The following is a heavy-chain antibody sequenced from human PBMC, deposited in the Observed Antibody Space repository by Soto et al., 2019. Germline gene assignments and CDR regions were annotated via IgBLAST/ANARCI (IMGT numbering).Heavy chain of an antibody. V-gene: IGHV3-23*01. J-gene: IGHJ4*02. D-gene: IGHD2-8*01. CDR1: GFTFTNYV. CDR3: AKDYCSNRSFHCDS. Sequence: VQLLESWGGLVHPGGSLRLPCAASGFTFTNYVMNWVRQAPGRGLEWVSSISSSGGTTYYADSVKGRFTISRDNSRNTLFLQLNSRRAEDTAIYYCAKDYCSNRSFHCDSWGQGTLGPVSS. CDR2: ISSSGGTT.